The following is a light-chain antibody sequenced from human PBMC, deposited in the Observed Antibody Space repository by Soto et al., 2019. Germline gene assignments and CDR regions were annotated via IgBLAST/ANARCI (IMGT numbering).Light chain of an antibody. CDR3: SSFAGSPVV. V-gene: IGLV2-8*01. Sequence: QSALTQPASVSGSPGQSITISCTGTSSDVGGYKYVSWFQQYPGKVPKLILYEVSKRPSGVPDRFSGSRSGNTASLTVSGLQAEDEADYYCSSFAGSPVVFGGGTKVTVL. J-gene: IGLJ2*01. CDR1: SSDVGGYKY. CDR2: EVS.